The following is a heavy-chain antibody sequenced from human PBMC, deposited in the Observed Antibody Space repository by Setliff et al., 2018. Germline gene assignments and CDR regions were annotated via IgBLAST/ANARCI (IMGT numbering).Heavy chain of an antibody. CDR2: IIPIFGTA. CDR3: ARAPRLEWILPTFDY. J-gene: IGHJ4*02. D-gene: IGHD3-3*01. Sequence: SVKVSCKASGGSFSSYAISWVRQAPGQGLEWMGGIIPIFGTANYAQKFQGRITITADKSTSTAYMELRSLRSDDTAIYYCARAPRLEWILPTFDYWGQGTPVTVSS. V-gene: IGHV1-69*06. CDR1: GGSFSSYA.